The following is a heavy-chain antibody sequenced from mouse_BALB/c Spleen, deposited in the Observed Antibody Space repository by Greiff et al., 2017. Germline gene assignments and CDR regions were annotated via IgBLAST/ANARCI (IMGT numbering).Heavy chain of an antibody. D-gene: IGHD3-3*01. CDR3: TRLRASWYFDV. Sequence: EVHLVESGGGLVQPGGSMKLSCVASGFTFSNYWMNWVRQSPEKGLEWVAEIRLKSNNYATHYAESVKGRFTISRDDSKSSVYLQMNNLRAEDTGIYYCTRLRASWYFDVWGAGTTVTVSS. J-gene: IGHJ1*01. CDR1: GFTFSNYW. CDR2: IRLKSNNYAT. V-gene: IGHV6-6*02.